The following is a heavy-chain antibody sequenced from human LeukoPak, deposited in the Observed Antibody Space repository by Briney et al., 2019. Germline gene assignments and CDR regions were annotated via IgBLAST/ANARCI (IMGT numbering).Heavy chain of an antibody. CDR2: INSNIVGI. D-gene: IGHD3-10*01. V-gene: IGHV1-2*02. Sequence: ASVKDSCKASRYTFTGYYMHWVGPAPGQGVAWMGWINSNIVGINYAQKLRGGVTMTRDASISTAYMELSRLRSDDTAVYYCARMHLYTRLLWFGEDGMDVWGQGTTVTVSS. CDR1: RYTFTGYY. CDR3: ARMHLYTRLLWFGEDGMDV. J-gene: IGHJ6*02.